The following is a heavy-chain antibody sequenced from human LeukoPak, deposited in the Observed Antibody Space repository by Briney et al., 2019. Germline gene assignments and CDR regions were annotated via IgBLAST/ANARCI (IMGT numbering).Heavy chain of an antibody. CDR1: GGSISSGDYY. Sequence: PSETLSLTCTVSGGSISSGDYYWSWIRQPPGKGLEWIGYIYYSGSTYYNPSLKSRVTISVDTSKNQFSLKLSSVTAADTAVYYCARALAAAGNWFDPWGQGTLVTVSS. D-gene: IGHD6-13*01. CDR3: ARALAAAGNWFDP. CDR2: IYYSGST. V-gene: IGHV4-30-4*02. J-gene: IGHJ5*02.